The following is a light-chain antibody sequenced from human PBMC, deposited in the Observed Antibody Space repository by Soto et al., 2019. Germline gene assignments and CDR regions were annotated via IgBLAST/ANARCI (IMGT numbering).Light chain of an antibody. CDR1: QSVSSR. J-gene: IGKJ1*01. CDR2: GAS. V-gene: IGKV3-15*01. Sequence: EIVMTQSPATLSVSPGERVTLSCRASQSVSSRLAWYQQKPGQSPRLLIYGASTRATGIPARFSGSGSGTEFTLIISSLQSEDSAVYYCQQYNSWLWTFGQGTKVDI. CDR3: QQYNSWLWT.